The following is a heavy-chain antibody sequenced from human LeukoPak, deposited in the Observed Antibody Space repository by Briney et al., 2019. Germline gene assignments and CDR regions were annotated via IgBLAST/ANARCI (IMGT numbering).Heavy chain of an antibody. V-gene: IGHV3-30*18. CDR2: ISPDGSDN. J-gene: IGHJ4*02. CDR1: GFTFSSYG. D-gene: IGHD3-16*01. CDR3: AKDYGGVMNF. Sequence: GRSLRHSCFASGFTFSSYGMHWVRQAPGKGLEWVALISPDGSDNYYADSVKGRFTISRDNSKNTLYLQMKSLRVEDTAVYYCAKDYGGVMNFWGQGTLVTVSS.